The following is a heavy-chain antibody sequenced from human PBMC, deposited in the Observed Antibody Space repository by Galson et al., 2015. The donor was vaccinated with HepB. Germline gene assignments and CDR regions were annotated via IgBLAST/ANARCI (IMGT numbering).Heavy chain of an antibody. J-gene: IGHJ5*01. Sequence: QSGAEVKKPGESLRISCEASGYKFSSYSITWVRQMPEKSLEWMGRIDPSNSYSNYSPSFQGHVTMSVDKSINTAYLQWSSLKASDTATYYCARQGSGWYSGGNWFDSWGQGTQVTVSS. V-gene: IGHV5-10-1*01. CDR3: ARQGSGWYSGGNWFDS. CDR1: GYKFSSYS. CDR2: IDPSNSYS. D-gene: IGHD6-19*01.